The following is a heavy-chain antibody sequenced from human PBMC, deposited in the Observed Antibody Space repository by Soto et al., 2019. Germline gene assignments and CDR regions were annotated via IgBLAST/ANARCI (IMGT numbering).Heavy chain of an antibody. CDR3: ARDVLVPMIEDYYYYMDV. CDR2: VYYSGRP. V-gene: IGHV4-59*01. Sequence: QVQLQESGPGLVKPSETLSLTCTVSGVSISSYHWSWIRQPPGRGLEWIANVYYSGRPNYNPSLKGRATISIDTSKNQFSLELSSVTAADTAVYFCARDVLVPMIEDYYYYMDVWGKGTAVTVSS. CDR1: GVSISSYH. J-gene: IGHJ6*03. D-gene: IGHD3-22*01.